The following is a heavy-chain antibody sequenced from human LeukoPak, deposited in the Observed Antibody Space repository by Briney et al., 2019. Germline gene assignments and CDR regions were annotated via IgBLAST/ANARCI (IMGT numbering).Heavy chain of an antibody. J-gene: IGHJ4*02. D-gene: IGHD3-3*01. Sequence: GGSLRLSCAASGFTFSSYSMNWVRQAPGKGLEWVSSISSSSSYIYYADSVKGRFTISRDNAKNSLYLQMNSLRAEDTALYYCARGLFEAASDYWGQGTLVSVSS. CDR1: GFTFSSYS. V-gene: IGHV3-21*01. CDR2: ISSSSSYI. CDR3: ARGLFEAASDY.